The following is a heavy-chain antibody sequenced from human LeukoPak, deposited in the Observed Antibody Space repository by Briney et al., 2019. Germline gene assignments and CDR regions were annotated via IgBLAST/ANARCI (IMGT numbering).Heavy chain of an antibody. CDR3: ARLRGYYYMDV. CDR2: ISTSGGTT. CDR1: GFTYISYE. V-gene: IGHV3-48*03. Sequence: PGGSLRLSCAGSGFTYISYEMSWVRQAPGKGLEWVSYISTSGGTTYYADSVKGRFTISRDIAENSLYLQMNSLRGEDTAVYYCARLRGYYYMDVWGKGTTVTVSS. D-gene: IGHD3-10*01. J-gene: IGHJ6*03.